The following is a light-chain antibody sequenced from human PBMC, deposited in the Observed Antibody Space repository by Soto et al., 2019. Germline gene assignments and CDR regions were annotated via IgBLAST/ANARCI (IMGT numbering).Light chain of an antibody. V-gene: IGLV2-14*03. Sequence: QPVLTQPASVSGAPGRSITISCTGTSSDVGGYNYVSWYQHHPGKAPKLIIYDVSNRPSGVSIRFSGSKSDNTASLTISGLQPEDEADYHCSSYTTSNTRQIVFGTGTKVTVL. J-gene: IGLJ1*01. CDR2: DVS. CDR3: SSYTTSNTRQIV. CDR1: SSDVGGYNY.